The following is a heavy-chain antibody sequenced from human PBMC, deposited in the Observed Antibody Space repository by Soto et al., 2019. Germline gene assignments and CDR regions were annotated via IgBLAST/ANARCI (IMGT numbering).Heavy chain of an antibody. D-gene: IGHD6-6*01. J-gene: IGHJ4*02. V-gene: IGHV4-59*01. CDR1: GGSISSYY. CDR2: IYYSGST. Sequence: PSETLSLTCTVSGGSISSYYWSWIRQPPGKGLEWIGYIYYSGSTNYNPSLKSRVTISVDTSKNQFSLKLSSLTAADTAVYYCAREGQLVFDYWGQGTLVTVSS. CDR3: AREGQLVFDY.